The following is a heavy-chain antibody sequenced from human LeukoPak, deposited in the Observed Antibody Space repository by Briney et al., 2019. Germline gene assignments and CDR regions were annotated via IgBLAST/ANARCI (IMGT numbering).Heavy chain of an antibody. CDR2: IRYDGSKK. Sequence: GGSLRLSCAASGFTFSSYGMDWVRQAPGKGVEWVAFIRYDGSKKYYADSVKGRFTLSRDNLKNTLYLQMNNLRAEDTAVYYCAKDRSGSYSFDYWGQGTLVTVSS. CDR1: GFTFSSYG. V-gene: IGHV3-30*02. J-gene: IGHJ4*02. D-gene: IGHD1-26*01. CDR3: AKDRSGSYSFDY.